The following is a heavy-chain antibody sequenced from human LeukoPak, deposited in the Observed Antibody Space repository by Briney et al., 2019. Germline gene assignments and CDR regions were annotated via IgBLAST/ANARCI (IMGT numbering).Heavy chain of an antibody. Sequence: PGGSLRLSCVASGFTFSSYSMNWVRQAPGKGLEWVSSISTSSSYIYYADSVKGRFTISRDNAKNSLYLQMNSLRAEDTAVYYCASLGCSGGSCLYYYYYYMDVWGKGTTVTVSS. V-gene: IGHV3-21*01. CDR1: GFTFSSYS. CDR3: ASLGCSGGSCLYYYYYYMDV. D-gene: IGHD2-15*01. J-gene: IGHJ6*03. CDR2: ISTSSSYI.